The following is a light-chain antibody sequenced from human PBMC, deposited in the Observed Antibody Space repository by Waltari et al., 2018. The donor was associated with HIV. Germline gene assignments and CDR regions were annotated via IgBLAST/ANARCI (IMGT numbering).Light chain of an antibody. V-gene: IGLV2-14*01. CDR1: SSDVGGYNY. J-gene: IGLJ3*02. CDR2: XXX. CDR3: SSYTSSSHWV. Sequence: ALTQXXXXXGSPGXXIXXSXXXTSSDVGGYNYVSWYQQHPGKAPKLMIYXXXNRPSGVSNRXXXXXXGXXASLTISGLQAEDEADYYCSSYTSSSHWVFGGGTKLTVL.